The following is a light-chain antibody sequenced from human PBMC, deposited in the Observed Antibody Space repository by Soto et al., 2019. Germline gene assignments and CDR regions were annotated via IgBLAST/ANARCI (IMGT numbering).Light chain of an antibody. J-gene: IGKJ1*01. V-gene: IGKV1-5*03. CDR3: VQAYNCPRT. Sequence: DIQMTQSPSTLSGSVGDRVTVTCRASQTISSWLAWYQQKPGKAPKLLIYKASTLKSGVPSRFSGSGSGTEFTLTINSLQPEDFATYYCVQAYNCPRTFGQGTKVDIK. CDR1: QTISSW. CDR2: KAS.